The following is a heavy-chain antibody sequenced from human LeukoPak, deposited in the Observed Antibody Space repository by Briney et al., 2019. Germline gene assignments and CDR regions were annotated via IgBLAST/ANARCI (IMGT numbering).Heavy chain of an antibody. CDR3: ARWDGDYEGAEWFDP. Sequence: PGGSLRLSCAASGFTFSRYSMNWVRQAPGKGLEWVSSISSSSSYIYYADSVKGRFTISRDNAKSSLYLQMNSLRAEDTAVYYCARWDGDYEGAEWFDPWGQGTLVTVSS. CDR1: GFTFSRYS. D-gene: IGHD4-17*01. CDR2: ISSSSSYI. J-gene: IGHJ5*02. V-gene: IGHV3-21*01.